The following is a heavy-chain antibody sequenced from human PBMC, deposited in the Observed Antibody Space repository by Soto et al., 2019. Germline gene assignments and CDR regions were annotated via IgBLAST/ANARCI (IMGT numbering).Heavy chain of an antibody. CDR1: GGSISSYY. Sequence: SETLSLTCTVSGGSISSYYWSWIRQPPGKGLEWIGYIYYSGSTNYNPSLKSRVTISVDTSKNQFSLKLSSVTAADTAVYYCATTEGVRGVIDAFDIWGQGTMVTVSS. J-gene: IGHJ3*02. V-gene: IGHV4-59*01. D-gene: IGHD3-10*01. CDR2: IYYSGST. CDR3: ATTEGVRGVIDAFDI.